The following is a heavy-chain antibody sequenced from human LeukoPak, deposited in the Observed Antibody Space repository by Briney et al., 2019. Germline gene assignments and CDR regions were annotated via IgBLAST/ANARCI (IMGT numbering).Heavy chain of an antibody. Sequence: PGGPLRLSCAASGFTLNIYVMHWVRQAPGKGLEWVAVISYDGHDKYYADSVKGRFTVSRDNSKNTLYLQMNSLRTDDTAVYFCMRDQSGKYVGGDSWGQGILVAVSS. V-gene: IGHV3-30*03. CDR1: GFTLNIYV. CDR3: MRDQSGKYVGGDS. D-gene: IGHD3-16*01. J-gene: IGHJ5*01. CDR2: ISYDGHDK.